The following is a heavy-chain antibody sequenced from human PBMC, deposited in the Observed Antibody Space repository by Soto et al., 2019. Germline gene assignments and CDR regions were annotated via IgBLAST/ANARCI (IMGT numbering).Heavy chain of an antibody. J-gene: IGHJ4*02. CDR1: GGSFTNSSYY. CDR2: VYYRGRS. D-gene: IGHD4-17*01. CDR3: VSQRTTVPTQAYFDY. Sequence: LXLTGTVSGGSFTNSSYYWGWILQSPGKGLEWIGSVYYRGRSYSKSSAKSRVTISVDTSKNRFSLSLNYVTASDTAVYFCVSQRTTVPTQAYFDYWGPGALVTVYS. V-gene: IGHV4-39*01.